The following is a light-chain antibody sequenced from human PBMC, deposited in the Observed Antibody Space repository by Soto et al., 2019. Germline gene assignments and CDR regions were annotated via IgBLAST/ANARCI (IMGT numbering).Light chain of an antibody. CDR3: SSYTSSSTPYF. V-gene: IGLV2-14*01. CDR2: DVS. Sequence: QSVLTQPASVSGSPGQSITISFTGTSSDVGGYNYVSWYQQHPGKAPKLIIYDVSNRPSGVSNRFSGSKSGNTASLTISGLQAEDEADYYCSSYTSSSTPYFFGTGTKVTVL. CDR1: SSDVGGYNY. J-gene: IGLJ1*01.